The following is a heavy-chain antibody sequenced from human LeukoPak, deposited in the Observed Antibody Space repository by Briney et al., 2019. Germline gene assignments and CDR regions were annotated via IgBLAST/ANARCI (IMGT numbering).Heavy chain of an antibody. CDR1: GLIFSSYG. CDR3: ARLGATSSGKYYFDY. D-gene: IGHD6-25*01. V-gene: IGHV3-7*01. J-gene: IGHJ4*02. CDR2: LEPSGNER. Sequence: GGSLRLSCAVSGLIFSSYGMHWVRHLPGKGLQCVAILEPSGNERNYVDSVKGRFSISRDNAQNSLSLQMNSLSADDTAVYYCARLGATSSGKYYFDYWGQGTLVTVSS.